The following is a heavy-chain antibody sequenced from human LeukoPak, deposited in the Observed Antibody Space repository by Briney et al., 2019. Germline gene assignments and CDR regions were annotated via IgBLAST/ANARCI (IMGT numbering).Heavy chain of an antibody. CDR1: GGSFSGYS. CDR3: ARERVDSGYALGSWFDP. D-gene: IGHD5-12*01. CDR2: IYHSGST. J-gene: IGHJ5*02. Sequence: SETLSLTCAVYGGSFSGYSWSWIRQPPGKGLEWIGYIYHSGSTYYNPSLKSRVTISVDRSKNQFSLKLSSVTAADTAVYYCARERVDSGYALGSWFDPWGQGTLVTVSS. V-gene: IGHV4-30-2*01.